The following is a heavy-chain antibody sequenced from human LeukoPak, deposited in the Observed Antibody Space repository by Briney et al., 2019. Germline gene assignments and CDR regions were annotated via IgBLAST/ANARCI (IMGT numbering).Heavy chain of an antibody. J-gene: IGHJ2*01. D-gene: IGHD5-18*01. CDR1: GGSFSGYY. Sequence: SETLSLTCAVYGGSFSGYYWSWIRQPPGKGLEWIGEINHSGSTYYNPSLKSRVTISVDTSKNQFSLKLSSVTAADTAVYYCASLSRAWIQLWSRRGYFDLWGRGTLVTVSS. V-gene: IGHV4-34*01. CDR3: ASLSRAWIQLWSRRGYFDL. CDR2: INHSGST.